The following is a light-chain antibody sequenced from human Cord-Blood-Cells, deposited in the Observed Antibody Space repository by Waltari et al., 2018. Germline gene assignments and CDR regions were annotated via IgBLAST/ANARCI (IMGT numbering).Light chain of an antibody. Sequence: EIEMKQFPATLSVSSGERATLSCRARQSVSRNLAWYQQKPGQAPRLLIYGASTRASGIPARFSGSGSGTECTLTISSLQSEDFAVYYFQQYNNWPPERTFGQGTKVEIK. CDR3: QQYNNWPPERT. J-gene: IGKJ1*01. V-gene: IGKV3-15*01. CDR1: QSVSRN. CDR2: GAS.